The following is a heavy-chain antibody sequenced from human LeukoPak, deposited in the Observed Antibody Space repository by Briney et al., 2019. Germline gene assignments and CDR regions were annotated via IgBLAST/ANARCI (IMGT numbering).Heavy chain of an antibody. J-gene: IGHJ4*02. CDR1: GGSISSSSYY. Sequence: SETLSLTCTVSGGSISSSSYYWGWIRQPPGKGLEWIGSIYYSGSTYYNPSLKSRVTISVDTSKNQFSLKLSSVTAADTAVYYCAMGANRAAMVVDYWGQGTLVTVSS. CDR2: IYYSGST. V-gene: IGHV4-39*01. D-gene: IGHD3-16*01. CDR3: AMGANRAAMVVDY.